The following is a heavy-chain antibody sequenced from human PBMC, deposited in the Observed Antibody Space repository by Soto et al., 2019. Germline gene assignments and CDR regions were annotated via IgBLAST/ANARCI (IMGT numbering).Heavy chain of an antibody. Sequence: QVQLVESGGGVVQPGRSLRLSCAASGFTFSRYGIHWVRQAPGKGLEWVAIISYDGSNKYYADSVKGRFTISRDNSKNTLYLQMNSLRAEDTAVYYCARHCGHSGYCSSSNCYLPDSWGQGTLVTVSS. CDR2: ISYDGSNK. D-gene: IGHD2-2*03. CDR3: ARHCGHSGYCSSSNCYLPDS. J-gene: IGHJ4*02. V-gene: IGHV3-30*03. CDR1: GFTFSRYG.